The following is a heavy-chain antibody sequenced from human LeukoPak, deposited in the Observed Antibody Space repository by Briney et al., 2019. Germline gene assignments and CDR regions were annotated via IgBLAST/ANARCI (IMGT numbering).Heavy chain of an antibody. Sequence: PGGSLRLSCAASGFTFSSYGMHWVRQAPGKGLEWVAFIRYDGSNKYYADSVKGRFTISRDNSKNTLYLQMNSLRAEDTAVYYCAKDRPHYGSGSLPPDYWGQGTLVTVSS. J-gene: IGHJ4*02. D-gene: IGHD3-10*01. V-gene: IGHV3-30*02. CDR2: IRYDGSNK. CDR3: AKDRPHYGSGSLPPDY. CDR1: GFTFSSYG.